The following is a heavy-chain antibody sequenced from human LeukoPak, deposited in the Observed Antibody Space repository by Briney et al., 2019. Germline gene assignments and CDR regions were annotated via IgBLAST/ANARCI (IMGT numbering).Heavy chain of an antibody. Sequence: GGSLRLSCAASGFTFISYGMSWVRHAPGKGLEWVTSIIRSGSSTYNADSVKGRFTPSRDNSKNTLYLQMHSLRAEDTAVYYCAASPESIAVAGWGQGTLVTVSS. CDR1: GFTFISYG. D-gene: IGHD6-19*01. V-gene: IGHV3-23*01. J-gene: IGHJ4*02. CDR2: IIRSGSST. CDR3: AASPESIAVAG.